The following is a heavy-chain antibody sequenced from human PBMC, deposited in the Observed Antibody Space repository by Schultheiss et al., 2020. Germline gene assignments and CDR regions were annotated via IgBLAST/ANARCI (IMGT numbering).Heavy chain of an antibody. CDR1: GYPFTDYY. V-gene: IGHV1-2*05. J-gene: IGHJ6*02. CDR3: AREDKGGGMDV. D-gene: IGHD3-16*01. Sequence: ASVKVSCKASGYPFTDYYVHWVRQAPGQGLEWMGRITPNSGDTRYGQKFQGRVTMTRDTSISTAYMELSRLTSDDTDVYYCAREDKGGGMDVWGQETTVTVSS. CDR2: ITPNSGDT.